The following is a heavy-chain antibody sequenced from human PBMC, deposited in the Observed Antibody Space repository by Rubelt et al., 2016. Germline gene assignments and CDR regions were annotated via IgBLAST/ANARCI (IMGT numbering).Heavy chain of an antibody. CDR1: GYSISSGYY. D-gene: IGHD2-2*01. V-gene: IGHV4-38-2*02. J-gene: IGHJ4*02. CDR3: ARDNSYCSSTSCYSPFDY. Sequence: QVQLQESGPGLVKPSETLSLTCTVSGYSISSGYYWGWIRQPPGKGLEWIGSIYHSGSTYYNPSLKSRVTISVDTSKNQFSRKLSSVTAADTAVDYCARDNSYCSSTSCYSPFDYWGQGTLVTVSS. CDR2: IYHSGST.